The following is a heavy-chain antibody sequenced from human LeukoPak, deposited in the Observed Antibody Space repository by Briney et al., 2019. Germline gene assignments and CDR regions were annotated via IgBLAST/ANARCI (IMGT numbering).Heavy chain of an antibody. Sequence: SETLSLTCAVYVGSFSGYYCSWLRPPPGKGLAWIGEINHSGSTNYNPSLKSRVTISVDTSKNKFSMKLSSVTAADTAVYYCARGRTYYRYCSGGSCKLYYFDYWGQGTLVTVSS. D-gene: IGHD2-15*01. J-gene: IGHJ4*02. CDR3: ARGRTYYRYCSGGSCKLYYFDY. V-gene: IGHV4-34*01. CDR2: INHSGST. CDR1: VGSFSGYY.